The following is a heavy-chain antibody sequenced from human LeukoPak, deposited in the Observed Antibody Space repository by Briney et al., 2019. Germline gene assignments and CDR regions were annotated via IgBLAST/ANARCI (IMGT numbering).Heavy chain of an antibody. V-gene: IGHV3-15*01. Sequence: GGSLRLSCAASGFTFDDYGMSWVRQAPGKGLEWVGRIKSKADGGTTDYAASVKGRFTISRDNSENTLQMNSLKTEDTAVYYCTTEYEGSGSAFVWGQGTMVTVSS. CDR2: IKSKADGGTT. D-gene: IGHD1-26*01. CDR1: GFTFDDYG. J-gene: IGHJ3*01. CDR3: TTEYEGSGSAFV.